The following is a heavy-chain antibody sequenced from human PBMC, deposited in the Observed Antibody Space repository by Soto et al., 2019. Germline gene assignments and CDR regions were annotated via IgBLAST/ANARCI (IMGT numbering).Heavy chain of an antibody. Sequence: PSETLSLTCAVYGGSFSGYYWSWIRQPPGKGLEWIGEINHSGSTNYNPSLKSRVTISVDTSKNQFSLKLSSVTAADTAVYYCARRGYSYGYGYWGQGTLVTVSS. CDR1: GGSFSGYY. V-gene: IGHV4-34*01. D-gene: IGHD5-18*01. CDR3: ARRGYSYGYGY. J-gene: IGHJ4*02. CDR2: INHSGST.